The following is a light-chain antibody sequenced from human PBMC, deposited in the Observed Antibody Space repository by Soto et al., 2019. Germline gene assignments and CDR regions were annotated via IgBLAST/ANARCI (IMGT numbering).Light chain of an antibody. CDR1: QSVSSY. J-gene: IGKJ1*01. Sequence: EIVLPQSPATLSLSPGESSTLSCRASQSVSSYLAWYPQKPGQAHRLLIYDASNRATGIPARFSGSGSGTDFTLTISSLEPEDFAVYYCQQRSNWPWTFGQGNKVDIK. CDR3: QQRSNWPWT. CDR2: DAS. V-gene: IGKV3-11*01.